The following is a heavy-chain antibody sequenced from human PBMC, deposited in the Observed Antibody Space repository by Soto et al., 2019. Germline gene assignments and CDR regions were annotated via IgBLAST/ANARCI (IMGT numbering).Heavy chain of an antibody. V-gene: IGHV2-5*02. J-gene: IGHJ6*04. CDR2: IYWDDDK. Sequence: GSGPTLVNPTQTLTLTCTFSGFSLSTSGVGVGWIRQPPGKALEWLALIYWDDDKRYSPSLKSRLTITKDTSKNQVVLTMTNMDNVDTAPYYCEHSGGEQKGGLKYYYYYVMAVWGKGTKVTVYS. D-gene: IGHD2-15*01. CDR1: GFSLSTSGVG. CDR3: EHSGGEQKGGLKYYYYYVMAV.